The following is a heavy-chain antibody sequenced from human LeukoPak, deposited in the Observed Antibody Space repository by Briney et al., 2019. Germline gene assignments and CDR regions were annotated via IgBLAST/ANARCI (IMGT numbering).Heavy chain of an antibody. CDR2: INHSGST. CDR1: GGSFSGYY. Sequence: SETLSLTCAVYGGSFSGYYWSWIRQPPGKGLEWIGEINHSGSTNYNPSLKSRVTISVDTSKNQFSLKLSSVTAADTAVYYCASLPRDGYKYYFDYWGQGTLVTVSS. CDR3: ASLPRDGYKYYFDY. V-gene: IGHV4-34*01. J-gene: IGHJ4*02. D-gene: IGHD5-24*01.